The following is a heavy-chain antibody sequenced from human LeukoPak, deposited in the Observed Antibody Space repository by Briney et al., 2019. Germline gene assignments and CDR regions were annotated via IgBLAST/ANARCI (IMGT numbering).Heavy chain of an antibody. Sequence: ASVKVSCKASGYTFTSYAMHWVRQAPGQRLEWMGWINAGNGDTKYSQKFQGRVTITRDTSASTAYMELSSLRSEDTAVYYCARDHGSGDFDYWGQGTLVTVSS. J-gene: IGHJ4*02. CDR2: INAGNGDT. CDR3: ARDHGSGDFDY. V-gene: IGHV1-3*01. D-gene: IGHD3-10*01. CDR1: GYTFTSYA.